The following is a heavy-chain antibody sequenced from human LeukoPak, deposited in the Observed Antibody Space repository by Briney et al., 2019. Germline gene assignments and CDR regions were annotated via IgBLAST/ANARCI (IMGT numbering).Heavy chain of an antibody. J-gene: IGHJ4*02. Sequence: PGGSLRLSCEASGFTVSSNYMSWVRQAPGKGLEWVAVIYSGGNTYYADSVKGRFTVSRDNSKNTLSLEMNGLRAEDTAIYYCARNYRGGSSWAYVFDNWGQGTLVTVSS. CDR3: ARNYRGGSSWAYVFDN. V-gene: IGHV3-53*01. D-gene: IGHD6-13*01. CDR1: GFTVSSNY. CDR2: IYSGGNT.